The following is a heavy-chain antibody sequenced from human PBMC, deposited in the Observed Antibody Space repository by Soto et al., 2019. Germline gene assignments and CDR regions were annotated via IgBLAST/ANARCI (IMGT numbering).Heavy chain of an antibody. CDR1: GCSISSSSYY. CDR3: ARLGYDSTAYYDDLDY. Sequence: QLQLQESGPGLIKPSETLSLTCTVSGCSISSSSYYWGWIRQPPGKGLEWIGSIHYSGTTYYNPSLKSRVTISVDTSKSQFSLNLSSVTATDTAVYYCARLGYDSTAYYDDLDYWGQGPLVTVSS. CDR2: IHYSGTT. J-gene: IGHJ4*02. V-gene: IGHV4-39*01. D-gene: IGHD3-22*01.